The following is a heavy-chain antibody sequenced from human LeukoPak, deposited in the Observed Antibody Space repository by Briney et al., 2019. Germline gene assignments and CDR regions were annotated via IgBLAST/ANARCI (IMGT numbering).Heavy chain of an antibody. D-gene: IGHD1-26*01. Sequence: GGSLRLSCVASGFNVSSNYMAWVRQAPGKGLEWVSVLYIGGNTYYGDFVKGRFTISRDNSRNTLYLQMNSLRVDDTAVYYCARELAVGAITEYFQDWGQGTLVTVSS. CDR1: GFNVSSNY. CDR3: ARELAVGAITEYFQD. J-gene: IGHJ1*01. V-gene: IGHV3-53*01. CDR2: LYIGGNT.